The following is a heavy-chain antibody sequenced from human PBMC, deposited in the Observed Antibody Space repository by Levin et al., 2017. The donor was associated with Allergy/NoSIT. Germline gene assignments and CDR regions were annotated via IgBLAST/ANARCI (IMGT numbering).Heavy chain of an antibody. J-gene: IGHJ4*02. CDR2: ISSSSSYI. D-gene: IGHD3-16*01. V-gene: IGHV3-21*01. CDR3: ARETLEYYDYIWGSYQY. CDR1: GFTFSSYS. Sequence: GGSLRLSCAASGFTFSSYSMNWVRQAPGKGLEWVSSISSSSSYIYYADSVKGRFTISRDNAKNSLYLQMNSLRAEDTAVYYCARETLEYYDYIWGSYQYWGQGTLVTVSS.